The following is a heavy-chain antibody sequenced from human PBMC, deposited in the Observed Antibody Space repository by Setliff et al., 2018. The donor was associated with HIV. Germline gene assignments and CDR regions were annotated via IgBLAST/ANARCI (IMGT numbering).Heavy chain of an antibody. D-gene: IGHD6-19*01. V-gene: IGHV4-39*07. Sequence: EPLSLTCTVSGGSIRSSSYFWGWIRQPPGKGLEWIGSIHYSGSTYYNPSLKSRVTISVDTSKNPFSLKLSSVTAADTAVYYCARERIAVAGPRVAFDIWGQGTMVTVSS. CDR2: IHYSGST. CDR1: GGSIRSSSYF. CDR3: ARERIAVAGPRVAFDI. J-gene: IGHJ3*02.